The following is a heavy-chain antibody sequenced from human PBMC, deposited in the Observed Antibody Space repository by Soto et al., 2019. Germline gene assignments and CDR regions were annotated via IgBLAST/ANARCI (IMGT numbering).Heavy chain of an antibody. D-gene: IGHD6-6*01. Sequence: VQLVESGGGVVQPGRSLRLSCAASGFTFSSYAMHWVRQAPGKGLEWVAVISYDGSNKYYADSVKGRFTISRDNSKNTLYLQMNSLRAEDTAVYYCARDKGSSSPVPDYYYYGMDVWGQGTTVTVSS. CDR2: ISYDGSNK. CDR3: ARDKGSSSPVPDYYYYGMDV. J-gene: IGHJ6*02. V-gene: IGHV3-30-3*01. CDR1: GFTFSSYA.